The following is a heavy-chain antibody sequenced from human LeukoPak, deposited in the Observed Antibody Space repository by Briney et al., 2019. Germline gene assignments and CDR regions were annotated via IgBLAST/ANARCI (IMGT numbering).Heavy chain of an antibody. CDR3: ARDSGDSSGYYFDAFDI. Sequence: PGGSLRLSCAASGFTFSSYSMNWVRQAPGKGLGWVSSISGSSSYIYYADSVKGRFTISRDNAKNSLYLQMNSLRAEDTAVYYCARDSGDSSGYYFDAFDIWGQGTMVTVSS. CDR2: ISGSSSYI. V-gene: IGHV3-21*01. J-gene: IGHJ3*02. CDR1: GFTFSSYS. D-gene: IGHD3-22*01.